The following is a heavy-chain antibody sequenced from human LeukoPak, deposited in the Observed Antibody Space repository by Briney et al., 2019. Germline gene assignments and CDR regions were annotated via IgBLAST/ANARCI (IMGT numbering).Heavy chain of an antibody. D-gene: IGHD6-13*01. CDR2: ISGSGGST. J-gene: IGHJ5*02. CDR1: GFTVSHYY. V-gene: IGHV3-23*01. Sequence: GGSLRLSCAASGFTVSHYYMTWVRQAPGKGLEWVSAISGSGGSTYYADSVKGRFTISRDNSKNTLYLQMNSLRAEDTAVYYCAKGRSSWYVGNWFDPWGQGTLVTVSS. CDR3: AKGRSSWYVGNWFDP.